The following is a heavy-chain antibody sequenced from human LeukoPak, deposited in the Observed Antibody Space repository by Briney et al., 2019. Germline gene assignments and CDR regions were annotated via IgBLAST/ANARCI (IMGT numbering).Heavy chain of an antibody. CDR2: IKYDGSEE. CDR1: GLTFSSYW. Sequence: GGSLRLSCAASGLTFSSYWMSWVRQAPGRGLEWVANIKYDGSEEYYVDSVKGRFTISRDNAKNTLYLQMNSLRAEDTAVYYCARDYLTAQWLLSGGDYWGQGTLVTVSS. D-gene: IGHD5-12*01. V-gene: IGHV3-7*01. CDR3: ARDYLTAQWLLSGGDY. J-gene: IGHJ4*02.